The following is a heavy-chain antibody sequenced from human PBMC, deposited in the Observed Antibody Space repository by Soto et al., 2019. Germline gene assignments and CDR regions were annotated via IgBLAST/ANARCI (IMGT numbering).Heavy chain of an antibody. Sequence: WGSLRLSCAVSGFNFNNYGINLFRHSPGKGLEWVSSVSKSGYTYYSDSVKGRFTISRDNAKDSVSLQMNTLTAEDTAVYYCAREDSIIIPAVSDFWGQGTLVTVSS. J-gene: IGHJ4*02. CDR1: GFNFNNYG. V-gene: IGHV3-21*01. CDR2: VSKSGYT. CDR3: AREDSIIIPAVSDF. D-gene: IGHD2-2*01.